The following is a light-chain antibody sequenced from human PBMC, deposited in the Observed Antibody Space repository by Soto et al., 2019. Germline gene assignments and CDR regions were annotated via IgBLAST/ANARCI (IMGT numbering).Light chain of an antibody. CDR3: LQDYVYPWT. Sequence: AIQVTQSPSSLSASVGDRVTNSCRASQGIGNDLGWYQQKPGKAPKLLIYEASTLQTGVASRFSGSGSGTDFTLTISSLQPEDFATYYCLQDYVYPWTFGQGTKVEVK. V-gene: IGKV1-6*01. J-gene: IGKJ1*01. CDR1: QGIGND. CDR2: EAS.